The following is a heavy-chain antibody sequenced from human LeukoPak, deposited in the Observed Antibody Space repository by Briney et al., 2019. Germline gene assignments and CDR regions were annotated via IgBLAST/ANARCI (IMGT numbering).Heavy chain of an antibody. Sequence: GGSLRLSCTASGFTFGDYAMRWVRQAPGKGLEWVGFIRSKAYGGTTEYAASVKGRFTISRDDSKSIAYLQMNSLKTEDTAVYYCTRYAFGGVIPFGYWGQGTLVTVSS. V-gene: IGHV3-49*04. CDR3: TRYAFGGVIPFGY. J-gene: IGHJ4*02. CDR1: GFTFGDYA. D-gene: IGHD3-16*02. CDR2: IRSKAYGGTT.